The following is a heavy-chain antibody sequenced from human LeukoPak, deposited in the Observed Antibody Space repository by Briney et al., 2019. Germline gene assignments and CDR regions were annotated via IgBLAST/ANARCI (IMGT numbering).Heavy chain of an antibody. CDR1: GFTFSSYE. CDR2: ISSSGSTI. Sequence: GGSLRLSCAASGFTFSSYEMNWVRQAPGKGLEWVSYISSSGSTIYYADSVKGRFTISRDNAKNSLYLQMNSLRAEDTAVYYCARRYYYDSSVPSDAFDIWGQGTMVTVSS. J-gene: IGHJ3*02. V-gene: IGHV3-48*03. CDR3: ARRYYYDSSVPSDAFDI. D-gene: IGHD3-22*01.